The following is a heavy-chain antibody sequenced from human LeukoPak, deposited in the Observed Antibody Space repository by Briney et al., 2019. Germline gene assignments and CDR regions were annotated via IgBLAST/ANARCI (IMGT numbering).Heavy chain of an antibody. CDR2: IKQDGSEK. CDR3: AREYCSGGSCYTGLDD. J-gene: IGHJ4*02. CDR1: GFTFSSYW. Sequence: GGSLRLSCAASGFTFSSYWMSCVRQAPGKGLEWVANIKQDGSEKYYVDSVNGRFTISRDNTKNSLYLQMNSLRAEDTAVYYCAREYCSGGSCYTGLDDWGQGTLVTVSS. D-gene: IGHD2-15*01. V-gene: IGHV3-7*01.